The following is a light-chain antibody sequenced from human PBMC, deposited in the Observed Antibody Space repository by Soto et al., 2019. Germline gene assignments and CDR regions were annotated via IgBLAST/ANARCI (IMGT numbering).Light chain of an antibody. V-gene: IGLV2-8*01. CDR1: NSDVGGYNY. CDR3: SSFVGSHHVV. CDR2: EVI. Sequence: QSALTQPPSASGSPGQSVTISCTGTNSDVGGYNYVSWFQQHPGNAPKLLIYEVIKRHSGVPDRFSGSTSGNTASLTVSGLQAEDEADYYCSSFVGSHHVVFVGGTKLTVL. J-gene: IGLJ2*01.